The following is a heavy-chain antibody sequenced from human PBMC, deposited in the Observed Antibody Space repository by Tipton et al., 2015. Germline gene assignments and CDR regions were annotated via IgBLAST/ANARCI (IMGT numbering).Heavy chain of an antibody. CDR1: SDSISKYY. CDR2: IQFSGST. J-gene: IGHJ4*02. D-gene: IGHD4-17*01. V-gene: IGHV4-59*07. Sequence: TLSLTCSVSSDSISKYYWSWIRQPPGKELEWIGYIQFSGSTNYNPSLKSRVTISLDTSTTQFSLKMTSVTTTDTAVYYCARSRYTVTPDSWGQGTLVTVSS. CDR3: ARSRYTVTPDS.